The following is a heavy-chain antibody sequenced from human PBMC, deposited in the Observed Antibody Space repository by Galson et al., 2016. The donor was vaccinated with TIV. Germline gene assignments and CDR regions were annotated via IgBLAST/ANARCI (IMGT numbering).Heavy chain of an antibody. J-gene: IGHJ6*03. CDR2: LIPMFGIT. V-gene: IGHV1-69*13. D-gene: IGHD2/OR15-2a*01. CDR1: GVTFSSYA. CDR3: ARSNSYNFYYMAV. Sequence: SVKVSCKASGVTFSSYAISWVRQAPGQGLEWMGGLIPMFGITNYAQRFQGRVTITADGSTSTAYMELSSLRSADTAVYYCARSNSYNFYYMAVWGQGTTVTVSS.